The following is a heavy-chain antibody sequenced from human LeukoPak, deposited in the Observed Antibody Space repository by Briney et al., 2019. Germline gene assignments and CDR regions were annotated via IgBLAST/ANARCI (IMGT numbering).Heavy chain of an antibody. CDR1: GFTFSSYW. J-gene: IGHJ5*02. CDR2: IKQDGSEK. Sequence: GGSLRLSCAASGFTFSSYWMSWVRQAPGKGLEWVANIKQDGSEKYYVDSVKGRFTISRDNSKNTLYLQMNSLRADDTAVYYCAKGGLVHRFDPWGQGTLVTVSS. CDR3: AKGGLVHRFDP. V-gene: IGHV3-7*03.